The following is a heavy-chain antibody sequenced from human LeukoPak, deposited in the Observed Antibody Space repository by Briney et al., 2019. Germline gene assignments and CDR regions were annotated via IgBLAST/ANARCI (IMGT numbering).Heavy chain of an antibody. D-gene: IGHD6-19*01. CDR1: GFTFSSYS. CDR2: ISSSSSYI. V-gene: IGHV3-21*01. CDR3: ASPSSGPMGGLDY. J-gene: IGHJ4*02. Sequence: GGSLRLSCAASGFTFSSYSMNWVRQAPGKGLEWVSSISSSSSYIYYADSVKGRFTISRDNAKNSLYLQMNSLRAEDTAVYYCASPSSGPMGGLDYWGQGTLVTVSS.